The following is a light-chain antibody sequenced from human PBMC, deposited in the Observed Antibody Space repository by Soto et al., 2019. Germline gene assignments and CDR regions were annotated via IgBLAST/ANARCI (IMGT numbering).Light chain of an antibody. CDR3: AAWDDTLNGYV. CDR1: SSNIGSNT. V-gene: IGLV1-44*01. Sequence: QSVLTQPPSASGTPGQRVTISCCGSSSNIGSNTVNWYQQLSGTAPKLLIYSNDQRPSGVPDRFSGSKSGTSASLAISGLQSEDEADYYCAAWDDTLNGYVFGAGTKVTVL. J-gene: IGLJ1*01. CDR2: SND.